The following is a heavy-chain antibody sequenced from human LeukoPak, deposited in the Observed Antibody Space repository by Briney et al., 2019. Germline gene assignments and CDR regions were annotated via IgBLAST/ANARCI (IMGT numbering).Heavy chain of an antibody. CDR3: ARDSYSSSWSGLFDY. CDR2: IKQDGSDK. D-gene: IGHD6-13*01. CDR1: GFTLSTYW. J-gene: IGHJ4*02. Sequence: GGSLRLSCAASGFTLSTYWMSWVRQAPGKGLEWVATIKQDGSDKYYVDSAKGRFTISRDNAKNSLFLQMNSLRAEDTAVYYCARDSYSSSWSGLFDYWGQRTLVTVS. V-gene: IGHV3-7*01.